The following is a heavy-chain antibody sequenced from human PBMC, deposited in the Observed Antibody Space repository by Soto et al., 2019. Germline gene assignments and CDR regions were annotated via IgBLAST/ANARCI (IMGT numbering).Heavy chain of an antibody. CDR1: GFTFSSYW. CDR2: INKDGNII. V-gene: IGHV3-74*01. Sequence: EVQLVESGGGLVQPGGSLRLSCAASGFTFSSYWMHWVRQAPGKGPVWVARINKDGNIINDADSVRGRFTISRDNAKDKLYLQMSSLTTEDTAVYYCARDGWVSGPAGRLDIWGQGTTVTVSS. CDR3: ARDGWVSGPAGRLDI. J-gene: IGHJ3*02. D-gene: IGHD6-19*01.